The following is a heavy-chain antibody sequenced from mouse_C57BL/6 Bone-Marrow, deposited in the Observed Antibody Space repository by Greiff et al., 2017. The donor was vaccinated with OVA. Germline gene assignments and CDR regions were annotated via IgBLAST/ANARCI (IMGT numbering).Heavy chain of an antibody. CDR3: ARLLNWEGYFDV. J-gene: IGHJ1*03. CDR2: ISNGGGST. V-gene: IGHV5-12*01. CDR1: GFTFSDYY. D-gene: IGHD4-1*01. Sequence: EVHLVESGGGLVQPGGSLKLSCAASGFTFSDYYMYWVRQTPEKRLEWVAYISNGGGSTYYPDTVKGRFTISRDNAKNTLYLEMSRLKSEDTAMYYCARLLNWEGYFDVWGTGTTVTVSS.